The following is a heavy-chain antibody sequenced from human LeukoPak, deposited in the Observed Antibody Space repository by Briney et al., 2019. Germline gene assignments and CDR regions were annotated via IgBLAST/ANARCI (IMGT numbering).Heavy chain of an antibody. J-gene: IGHJ6*03. CDR1: GFTFSSYS. Sequence: GGSLRLSCAASGFTFSSYSMNWVRQAPGKGLEWVSYISSSSSTIYYAASVKGRFTISRDNAKNSLYLQMNSLRAEDTAVYNCASWWLDSPNYYYYYMDVWGKGTTVTVSS. CDR2: ISSSSSTI. CDR3: ASWWLDSPNYYYYYMDV. V-gene: IGHV3-48*01. D-gene: IGHD6-19*01.